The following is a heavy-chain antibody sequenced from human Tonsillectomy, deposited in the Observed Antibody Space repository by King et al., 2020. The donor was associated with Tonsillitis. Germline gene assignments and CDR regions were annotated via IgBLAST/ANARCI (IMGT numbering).Heavy chain of an antibody. D-gene: IGHD2-21*02. Sequence: VQLVESGGGLVQPGRSLRLSCTTSGFTFGDYAMSWFRQAPGKGREWVGFIRNKAYGGATEYAASVKGRFTISRDDSKSIAYLQMNSLKTEDTAMYYCTRDRLSDLFYFDFWGQGTLVAVSS. CDR2: IRNKAYGGAT. CDR3: TRDRLSDLFYFDF. CDR1: GFTFGDYA. J-gene: IGHJ4*02. V-gene: IGHV3-49*03.